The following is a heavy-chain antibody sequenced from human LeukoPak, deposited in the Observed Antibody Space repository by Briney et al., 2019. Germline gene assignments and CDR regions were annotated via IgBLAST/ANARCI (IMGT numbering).Heavy chain of an antibody. V-gene: IGHV4-59*08. CDR1: GASLSRNS. J-gene: IGHJ4*01. D-gene: IGHD3-22*01. CDR2: VFYTGRT. Sequence: PSETLSLTCTVPGASLSRNSWSWIRQPPGKGLVWLGSVFYTGRTNYNPSLKRPITMSVDTSKNQFSLRLTSVTAADTAVYYCARSYHDSSGYRFDYWGRGILVTVSS. CDR3: ARSYHDSSGYRFDY.